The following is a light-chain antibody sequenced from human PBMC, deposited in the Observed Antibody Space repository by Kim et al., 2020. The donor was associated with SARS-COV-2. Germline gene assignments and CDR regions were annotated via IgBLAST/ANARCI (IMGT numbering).Light chain of an antibody. J-gene: IGKJ1*01. CDR3: QQFDNWPRM. V-gene: IGKV3-15*01. CDR2: AAS. CDR1: QSVGGN. Sequence: VSPGERATLSCRDSQSVGGNLAWYQQQPGQAPRLLIYAASTRATGIPDRFSGSGSGTEFTLTISSLQSEDFAVYFCQQFDNWPRMFGQGTKVDIK.